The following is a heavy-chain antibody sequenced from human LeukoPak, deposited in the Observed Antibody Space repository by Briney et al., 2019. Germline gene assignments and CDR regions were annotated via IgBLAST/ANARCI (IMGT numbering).Heavy chain of an antibody. CDR1: GFTFDDYA. CDR2: ISWNSGNL. V-gene: IGHV3-9*01. CDR3: AKDGEEGVQRLSKGGYFDL. D-gene: IGHD6-25*01. Sequence: GGSLRLSCAASGFTFDDYAMHWVRQAPGKGLEWVSGISWNSGNLGYADSVKGRFTISRDNAKNSVYLHMNSLRAEDTALYYCAKDGEEGVQRLSKGGYFDLWGRGTLVTVSP. J-gene: IGHJ2*01.